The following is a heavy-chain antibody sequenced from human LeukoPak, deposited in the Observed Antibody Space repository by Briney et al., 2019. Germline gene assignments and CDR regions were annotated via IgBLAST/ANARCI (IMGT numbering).Heavy chain of an antibody. J-gene: IGHJ4*02. CDR1: GYTFTSYG. CDR2: INAGNGNT. Sequence: ASVKVSCKASGYTFTSYGISWVRQAPGQRLEWMGWINAGNGNTEYSQKFQGRVTITRDTSASTAYMELSSLRSEDTAVYYCATLSQGSFDYWGQGTLVTVSS. CDR3: ATLSQGSFDY. V-gene: IGHV1-3*01.